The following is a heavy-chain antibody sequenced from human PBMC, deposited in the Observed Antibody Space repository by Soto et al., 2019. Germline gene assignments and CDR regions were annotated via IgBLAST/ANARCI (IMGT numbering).Heavy chain of an antibody. CDR3: ARDEESYGLLPFDY. J-gene: IGHJ4*02. V-gene: IGHV1-2*02. Sequence: ASVKVSCKASGYTFTGYYMHWVRQAPGQGLEWMGWINPNSGGTNYAQKFQGRVTMTRDTSISTAYMELSRLRSDDTAVYYCARDEESYGLLPFDYWGQGTLVTV. D-gene: IGHD3-22*01. CDR1: GYTFTGYY. CDR2: INPNSGGT.